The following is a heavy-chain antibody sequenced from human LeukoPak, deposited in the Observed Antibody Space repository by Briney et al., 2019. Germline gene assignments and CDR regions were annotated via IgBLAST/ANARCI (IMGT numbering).Heavy chain of an antibody. D-gene: IGHD4-17*01. CDR3: ARVHYGDYARADY. CDR1: GGSISSYY. CDR2: IYYSGST. J-gene: IGHJ4*02. V-gene: IGHV4-59*01. Sequence: PSETLSLTCTVSGGSISSYYWSWIRQPPGKGLEWIGYIYYSGSTNYNPSLKSRVTISVDTSKNQFSLKLSSVTAADTAVYYCARVHYGDYARADYWGQGTLVTVSS.